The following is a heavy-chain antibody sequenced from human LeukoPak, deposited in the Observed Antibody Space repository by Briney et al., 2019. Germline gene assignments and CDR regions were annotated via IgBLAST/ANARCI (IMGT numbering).Heavy chain of an antibody. V-gene: IGHV3-48*04. Sequence: AGGSLRLSCAASGFTFSSYSMNWVRQAPGKGLEWVSYVSSSSSTIYYADSVKGRFTISRDNAKNSLYLQMNSLRAEDTAVYYCARDEYMDWWLPDGMDVWGQGTTVTVSS. CDR2: VSSSSSTI. J-gene: IGHJ6*02. D-gene: IGHD2-8*02. CDR1: GFTFSSYS. CDR3: ARDEYMDWWLPDGMDV.